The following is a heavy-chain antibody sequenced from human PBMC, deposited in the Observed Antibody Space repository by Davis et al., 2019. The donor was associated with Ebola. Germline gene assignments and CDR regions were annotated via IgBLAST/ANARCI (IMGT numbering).Heavy chain of an antibody. CDR3: AREYDAFDI. Sequence: GESLKISCAASGFTFSSYAMHWVRQAPGKGLEWVAVISYDGSNKYYADSVKGRFTISRDNSKNTLYLQMNSLRAEDTAVYYCAREYDAFDIWGQGTKVTVSS. V-gene: IGHV3-30-3*01. CDR1: GFTFSSYA. J-gene: IGHJ3*02. CDR2: ISYDGSNK.